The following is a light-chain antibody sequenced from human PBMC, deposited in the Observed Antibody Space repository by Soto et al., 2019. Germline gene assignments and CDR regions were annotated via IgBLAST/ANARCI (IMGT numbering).Light chain of an antibody. CDR2: DVS. CDR1: SSDVGGYNY. J-gene: IGLJ2*01. Sequence: QSALTQPRSVSGSPGQSVTISCTGTSSDVGGYNYVSWYQQHPGKAPELMIYDVSKRPSGVPDRFSGSKSGNTASLTISGLQAEDEADYYCCSYAGIYTVVFGGGTKVTVL. CDR3: CSYAGIYTVV. V-gene: IGLV2-11*01.